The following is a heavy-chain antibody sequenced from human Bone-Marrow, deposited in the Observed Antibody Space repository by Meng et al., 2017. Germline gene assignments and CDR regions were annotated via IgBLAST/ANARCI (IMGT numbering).Heavy chain of an antibody. CDR3: ARTAKLDY. Sequence: GGSLRLSCAASGFTFSNYWMGWVRQAPGKGLEWVAFIKHDGSDKYHVDSVKGRFTISRDNAKNSLYLQMNSLRAEDTAVYYGARTAKLDYWGQGTLVTVSS. J-gene: IGHJ4*02. V-gene: IGHV3-7*01. CDR1: GFTFSNYW. CDR2: IKHDGSDK.